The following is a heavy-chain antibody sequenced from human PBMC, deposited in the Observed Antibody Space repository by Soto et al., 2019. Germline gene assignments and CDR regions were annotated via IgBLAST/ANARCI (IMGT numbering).Heavy chain of an antibody. J-gene: IGHJ4*02. CDR1: GGSFSGYY. CDR3: AREGAVAGTTH. V-gene: IGHV4-34*01. Sequence: SETLSLTCAVYGGSFSGYYWSWIRQPPGRGLEWIGEINHSGSTNYNPSLKSRVTISVDTSKNQFSLKLSSVTAADTAVYYCAREGAVAGTTHWGQGTLVTVSS. D-gene: IGHD6-19*01. CDR2: INHSGST.